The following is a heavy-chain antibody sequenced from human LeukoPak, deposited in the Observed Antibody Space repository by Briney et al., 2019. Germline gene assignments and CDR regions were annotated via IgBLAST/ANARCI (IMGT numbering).Heavy chain of an antibody. J-gene: IGHJ4*02. CDR2: ISYDGSNK. D-gene: IGHD5-18*01. Sequence: PGGSLRLSCAASGFTFSSYGMHWVRQAPGKGLEWVAVISYDGSNKYYADSVKGQFTISKDNSKNTLYLQMNSLRAEDTAVYYCAKGERLYSYGYQVDYWGQGTLVTVSS. V-gene: IGHV3-30*18. CDR3: AKGERLYSYGYQVDY. CDR1: GFTFSSYG.